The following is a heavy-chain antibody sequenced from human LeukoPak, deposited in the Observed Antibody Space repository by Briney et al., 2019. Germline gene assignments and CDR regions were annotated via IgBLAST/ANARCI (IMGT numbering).Heavy chain of an antibody. CDR3: ARGCSGGSCFGDFDY. V-gene: IGHV3-48*03. J-gene: IGHJ4*02. Sequence: GGSLRLSCEGSGFRFINFEMNWVRQAPGKGLEWVSFISSSGHTIYYADSVKGRFTISRDNARNSLYLQMNSLRAEDTAVYYCARGCSGGSCFGDFDYWGQGTLGTVSS. D-gene: IGHD2-15*01. CDR2: ISSSGHTI. CDR1: GFRFINFE.